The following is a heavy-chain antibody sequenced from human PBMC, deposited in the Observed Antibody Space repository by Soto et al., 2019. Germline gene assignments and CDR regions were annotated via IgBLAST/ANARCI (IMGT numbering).Heavy chain of an antibody. Sequence: GGSLRLSCAASGFTFSSYSMNWVRQAPGKGLEWVSYISSSSSTIYYADSVKGRFTISRDNAKNSLYLQMNSLRDEDTAGYYCARAGDYYDSSGYHASPDYWGQGTLVTVSS. D-gene: IGHD3-22*01. V-gene: IGHV3-48*02. CDR2: ISSSSSTI. J-gene: IGHJ4*02. CDR3: ARAGDYYDSSGYHASPDY. CDR1: GFTFSSYS.